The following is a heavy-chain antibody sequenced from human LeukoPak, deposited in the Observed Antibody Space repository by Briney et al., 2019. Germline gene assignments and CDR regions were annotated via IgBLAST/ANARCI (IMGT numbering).Heavy chain of an antibody. V-gene: IGHV3-74*01. J-gene: IGHJ4*02. CDR3: ARDFSGPYDY. Sequence: GGSLRLSCAASGFTFSSYWMHWVRQAPGTGLVWVSRINENGRTTTYADSVKGRFTISRDDAKNTLYLQMNGLSDEDTALYYCARDFSGPYDYWGQGTLVTVSS. CDR2: INENGRTT. CDR1: GFTFSSYW. D-gene: IGHD1-26*01.